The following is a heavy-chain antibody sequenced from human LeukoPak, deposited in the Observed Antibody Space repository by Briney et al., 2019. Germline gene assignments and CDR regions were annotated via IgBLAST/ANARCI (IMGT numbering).Heavy chain of an antibody. J-gene: IGHJ4*02. CDR3: ARIRAAAACVV. V-gene: IGHV2-70*11. CDR2: IDWDDGK. Sequence: SGPTLIHTTPTLTLTCTFSGLSRRVGEMSVTWIRQPPGKGLEWLARIDWDDGKYYNTSLRTRLTISRDTSSNQVVLKMTNMDPVDTGTYYCARIRAAAACVVGGPGTLVTVSS. D-gene: IGHD6-13*01. CDR1: GLSRRVGEMS.